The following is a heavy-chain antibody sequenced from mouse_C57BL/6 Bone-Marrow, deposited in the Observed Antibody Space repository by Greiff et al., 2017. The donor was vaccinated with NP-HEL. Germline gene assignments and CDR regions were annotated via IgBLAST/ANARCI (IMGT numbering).Heavy chain of an antibody. Sequence: QVQLQQPGAELVKPGASVKLSCKASGYTFTSYWMQWVKQRPGQGLEWIGEIDPSDSYTNYNQKFKGKATLTVDTSSSTAYMQLSSLTSEDSAVYYCARGYSPYYFDYWGQGTTLTVSS. CDR1: GYTFTSYW. D-gene: IGHD2-12*01. CDR3: ARGYSPYYFDY. CDR2: IDPSDSYT. V-gene: IGHV1-50*01. J-gene: IGHJ2*01.